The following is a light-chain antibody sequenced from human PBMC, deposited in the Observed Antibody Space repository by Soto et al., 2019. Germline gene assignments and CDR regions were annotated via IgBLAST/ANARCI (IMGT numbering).Light chain of an antibody. J-gene: IGKJ3*01. CDR2: DAS. CDR1: QDISNY. CDR3: QEYDRLPSYT. Sequence: DIQMTQSPSSLSASVGDRVTITCQASQDISNYLNWYQQKPGKSPKLLISDASNFETGVPSMFSGSGSGTYFTITISSLQPEDIAKYFCQEYDRLPSYTFGPGTKVDIK. V-gene: IGKV1-33*01.